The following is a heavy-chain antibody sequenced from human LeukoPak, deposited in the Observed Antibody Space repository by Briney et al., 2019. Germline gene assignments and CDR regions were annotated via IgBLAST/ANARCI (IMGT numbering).Heavy chain of an antibody. CDR1: GYTLPELW. V-gene: IGHV1-24*01. D-gene: IGHD5-12*01. CDR3: ATEYGGYDAFDI. CDR2: FDPEDGET. Sequence: GASVKVSYKVSGYTLPELWMLWVRQAPGIGIEWVGGFDPEDGETIYAQKFQGRVTMTEDTSTDTAYMELSSLRSEDTAVYYCATEYGGYDAFDIWAQGTMVTVSS. J-gene: IGHJ3*02.